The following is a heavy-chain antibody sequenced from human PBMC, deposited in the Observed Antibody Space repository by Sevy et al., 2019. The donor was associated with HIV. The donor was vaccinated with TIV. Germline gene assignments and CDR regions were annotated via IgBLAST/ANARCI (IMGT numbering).Heavy chain of an antibody. Sequence: GGSLRLSCAASGFTFSKYSMSWVRQPPGKGLEWVSTLSFGCGVINYADYVKGRFTIARDNSKSTVYLQMNTLRPEDTDVYDCARERSTKPHDYWGQGTLVTVSS. CDR1: GFTFSKYS. J-gene: IGHJ4*02. V-gene: IGHV3-23*01. D-gene: IGHD1-26*01. CDR3: ARERSTKPHDY. CDR2: LSFGCGVI.